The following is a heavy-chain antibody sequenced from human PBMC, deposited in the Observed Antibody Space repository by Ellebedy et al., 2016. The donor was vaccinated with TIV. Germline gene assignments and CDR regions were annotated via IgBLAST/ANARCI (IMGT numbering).Heavy chain of an antibody. CDR3: AGVRDGRRPFDY. Sequence: SETLSLTCSVSGGSITGYYWNWIRQSPGKGLEWIGFVFHNGRSKYNPSLESRLTFSVDTSKDQFSLRLSSVAAADTALYYCAGVRDGRRPFDYWGQGALVTVSS. J-gene: IGHJ4*02. CDR2: VFHNGRS. D-gene: IGHD5-24*01. CDR1: GGSITGYY. V-gene: IGHV4-59*01.